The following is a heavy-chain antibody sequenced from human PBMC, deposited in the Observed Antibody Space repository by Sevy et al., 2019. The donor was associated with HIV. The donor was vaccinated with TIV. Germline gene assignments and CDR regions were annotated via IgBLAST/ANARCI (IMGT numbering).Heavy chain of an antibody. Sequence: SETLSLTCTVSGGSISSGGYYWSWIRQHPGKGLEWIGYIYYSGSTYYNPSLKSRVTISVDTSKNQFSLKLSSVTAADTAVYYGARTPYDYVWGSYRAYWFDPWGQGTLVTVSS. J-gene: IGHJ5*02. CDR1: GGSISSGGYY. CDR2: IYYSGST. V-gene: IGHV4-31*03. D-gene: IGHD3-16*02. CDR3: ARTPYDYVWGSYRAYWFDP.